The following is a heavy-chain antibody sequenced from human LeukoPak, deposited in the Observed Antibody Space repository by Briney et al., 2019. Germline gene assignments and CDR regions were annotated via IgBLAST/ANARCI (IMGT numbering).Heavy chain of an antibody. CDR1: GFTFSSYG. D-gene: IGHD4-17*01. CDR2: INHSGST. Sequence: PGGSLRLSCAASGFTFSSYGMSWIRQPPGKGLEWIGEINHSGSTNYNPSLKSRVTISVDTSKNQFSLKLSSVTAADTAVYYCAVGDYTSDYWGQGTLVTVSS. V-gene: IGHV4-34*08. CDR3: AVGDYTSDY. J-gene: IGHJ4*02.